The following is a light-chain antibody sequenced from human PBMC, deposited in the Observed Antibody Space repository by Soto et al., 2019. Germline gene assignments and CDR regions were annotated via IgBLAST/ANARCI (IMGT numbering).Light chain of an antibody. Sequence: EIVMTQSPATLSVSPGERATLSCRASQSVSGNLAWYQQKPGQAPRLLIYGASTRATGIPARISGSGSGTAFTLAISSLQSEDFAVYHCQQYNNWPPLTFGGGTKVEIK. CDR1: QSVSGN. V-gene: IGKV3-15*01. CDR2: GAS. J-gene: IGKJ4*01. CDR3: QQYNNWPPLT.